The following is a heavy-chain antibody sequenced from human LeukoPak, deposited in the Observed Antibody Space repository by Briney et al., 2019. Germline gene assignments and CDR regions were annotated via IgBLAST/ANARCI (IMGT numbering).Heavy chain of an antibody. CDR1: GFTFSSYS. D-gene: IGHD1-7*01. J-gene: IGHJ4*02. Sequence: GGSLRLSCAASGFTFSSYSMNWVRQAPGKGLEWVSSISSSGSYIYYADSVKGRFTISRDNAKNSLYLQMNSLRAEDTAVYYCARDLVEGTTQYYFDYWGQGTLVTVSS. CDR2: ISSSGSYI. V-gene: IGHV3-21*01. CDR3: ARDLVEGTTQYYFDY.